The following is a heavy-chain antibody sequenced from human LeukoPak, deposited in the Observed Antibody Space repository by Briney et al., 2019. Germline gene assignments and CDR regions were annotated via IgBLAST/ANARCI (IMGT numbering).Heavy chain of an antibody. CDR2: ISGDGGNT. Sequence: PGGSLRLSCAASGFTFDDYAXHWVXQAPGXGLEWVSLISGDGGNTYYEDSVKGRFTLSGDNSKNSLYLQMNSLRSEDTAFYYCAKDKALGYCSAGSCLYLDYWGQGTLVTVSS. V-gene: IGHV3-43*02. D-gene: IGHD2-15*01. J-gene: IGHJ4*02. CDR1: GFTFDDYA. CDR3: AKDKALGYCSAGSCLYLDY.